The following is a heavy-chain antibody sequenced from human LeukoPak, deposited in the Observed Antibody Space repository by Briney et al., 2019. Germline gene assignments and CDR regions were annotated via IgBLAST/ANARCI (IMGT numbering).Heavy chain of an antibody. Sequence: PGRSLRLSCAASGFTFSSYAMHWVRPAPGKGLEWVAVISYDGTNKYYADSVKGRFTISRDNSKNTLYLQMNSLRTEDTAVYYCARLEDSSGYGVPRFDYWGQGTLVTVSS. CDR2: ISYDGTNK. V-gene: IGHV3-30-3*01. J-gene: IGHJ4*02. CDR1: GFTFSSYA. D-gene: IGHD3-22*01. CDR3: ARLEDSSGYGVPRFDY.